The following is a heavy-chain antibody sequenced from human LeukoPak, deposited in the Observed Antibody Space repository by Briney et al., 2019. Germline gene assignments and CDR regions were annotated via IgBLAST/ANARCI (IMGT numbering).Heavy chain of an antibody. CDR1: GGSISSYY. D-gene: IGHD2-8*02. V-gene: IGHV4-59*01. J-gene: IGHJ4*02. Sequence: SETLSLTCTVSGGSISSYYWSWIRQPPGKGLEWIGYIYYSGSANYNPSLKSRVTISVDTSKNQFSLKLSSVTAADTAVYYCARVSGAGYDGRGVFDYWGQGTLVTVSS. CDR2: IYYSGSA. CDR3: ARVSGAGYDGRGVFDY.